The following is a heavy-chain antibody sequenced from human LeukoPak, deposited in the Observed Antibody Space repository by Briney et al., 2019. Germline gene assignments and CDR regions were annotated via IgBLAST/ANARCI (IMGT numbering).Heavy chain of an antibody. CDR3: ARVGLGVGSGRKASGFDP. J-gene: IGHJ5*02. CDR2: ITSSATTM. Sequence: GGSLRLSCAASGFTFSTYEMNWVRQTPGKGLEWISYITSSATTMYYADSVKGRFTIARDNAKNSLYLQMNSLRADDMAVYYCARVGLGVGSGRKASGFDPWGQGTLVTVSS. V-gene: IGHV3-48*03. D-gene: IGHD3-10*01. CDR1: GFTFSTYE.